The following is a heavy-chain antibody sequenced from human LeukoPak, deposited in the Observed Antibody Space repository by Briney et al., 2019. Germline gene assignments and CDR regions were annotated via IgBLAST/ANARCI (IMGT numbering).Heavy chain of an antibody. Sequence: GRSLRLSCAASGFTFSSYCMHWVRRAPGKGLEWVALISYDGSNKYYADSVKRRFTIFRDNSKNTLYLQLNSLRPEDAAIYYCARDRGYRYGYFDDGMDVWGQGTTVTVSS. CDR1: GFTFSSYC. V-gene: IGHV3-30*03. D-gene: IGHD5-18*01. CDR3: ARDRGYRYGYFDDGMDV. J-gene: IGHJ6*02. CDR2: ISYDGSNK.